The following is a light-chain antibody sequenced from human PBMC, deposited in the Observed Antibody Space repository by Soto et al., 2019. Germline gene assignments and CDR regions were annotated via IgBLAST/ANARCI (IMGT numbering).Light chain of an antibody. Sequence: QSALTQPASVSGSPGQSITIPCTGTSSDVGGYKYVSWYQQHPGKAPKLMIYDVSNRPSGVSNRFSGSKSGNTASLTISGLQAEGEADYYCSSYTSSSTLVLFGGGTKVTVL. CDR2: DVS. V-gene: IGLV2-14*01. J-gene: IGLJ2*01. CDR3: SSYTSSSTLVL. CDR1: SSDVGGYKY.